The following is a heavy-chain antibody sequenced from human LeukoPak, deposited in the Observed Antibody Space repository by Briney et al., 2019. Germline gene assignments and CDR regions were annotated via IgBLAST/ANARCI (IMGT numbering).Heavy chain of an antibody. CDR1: GYTFIRYH. Sequence: ASVKVSCKASGYTFIRYHMHWVRQAPGQGLEWIGVLKLYDGSISHAQKFQGRVTMTSDTSTSTVYMELSSLRPEDTAVYYCARDRWGSSWYRNNWFDPWGQGTLVTVSS. J-gene: IGHJ5*02. CDR2: LKLYDGSI. CDR3: ARDRWGSSWYRNNWFDP. D-gene: IGHD6-13*01. V-gene: IGHV1-46*01.